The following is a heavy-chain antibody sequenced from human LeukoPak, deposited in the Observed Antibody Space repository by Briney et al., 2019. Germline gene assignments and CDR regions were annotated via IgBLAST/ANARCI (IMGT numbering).Heavy chain of an antibody. J-gene: IGHJ4*02. Sequence: GGSLRLSCVASGFTFSNFAMTWVRQAPGKGPEWVSAISGSGGNTYYADSVRGRFTISRDNSKSTLYLQMNSLRAEDSAVYYCAKVESSANTVTTSFEYWGQGTLVTVSS. CDR3: AKVESSANTVTTSFEY. V-gene: IGHV3-23*01. CDR1: GFTFSNFA. D-gene: IGHD4-17*01. CDR2: ISGSGGNT.